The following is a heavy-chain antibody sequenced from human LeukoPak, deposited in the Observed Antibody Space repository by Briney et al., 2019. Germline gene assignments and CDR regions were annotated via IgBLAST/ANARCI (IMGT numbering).Heavy chain of an antibody. CDR2: ILYDGSNK. D-gene: IGHD6-19*01. CDR1: GFTFSSYG. CDR3: ARDRRYSSGWYLEVDY. J-gene: IGHJ4*02. V-gene: IGHV3-30*19. Sequence: PGGSLRLSCAASGFTFSSYGMHWVRQAPGKGLEWVAVILYDGSNKYYADSVKGRFTISRDISQNTLYLQMNSLRIEDTAVYYCARDRRYSSGWYLEVDYWGQGTLVTVSS.